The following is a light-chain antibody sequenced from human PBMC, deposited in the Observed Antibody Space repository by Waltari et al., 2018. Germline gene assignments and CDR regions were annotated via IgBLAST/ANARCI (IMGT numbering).Light chain of an antibody. CDR3: QQYNNWPLT. Sequence: EIVITPSPAPLSVSPGERATLSCRASQSVSSNLAWYQQNPGQAPRLLIDGASTRATGIPARFRGSGSVTEFTLTISSLQSEDCAVYYCQQYNNWPLTFGGGTKVEIK. V-gene: IGKV3-15*01. J-gene: IGKJ4*02. CDR2: GAS. CDR1: QSVSSN.